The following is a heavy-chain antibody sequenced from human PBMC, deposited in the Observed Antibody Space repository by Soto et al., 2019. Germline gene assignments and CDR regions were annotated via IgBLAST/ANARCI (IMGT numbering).Heavy chain of an antibody. CDR2: IIPIHGTT. CDR1: GGSLTSYP. CDR3: ARGWGLVS. Sequence: RMEQSGAEVRKPGSSVKVSCKPSGGSLTSYPMAWVRQAPGQGFEWMGGIIPIHGTTEYAQKFQGRVTITAYESTNRATLELTGLTSEDTAVYYCARGWGLVSWGQGTLVTVSS. V-gene: IGHV1-69*01. J-gene: IGHJ4*02. D-gene: IGHD3-16*01.